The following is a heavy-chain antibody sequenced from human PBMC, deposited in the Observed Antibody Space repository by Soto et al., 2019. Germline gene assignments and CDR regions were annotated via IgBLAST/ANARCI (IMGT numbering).Heavy chain of an antibody. D-gene: IGHD4-17*01. CDR3: AIPGGDPRHVGDYGRSSWGACYF. J-gene: IGHJ3*01. CDR2: MRYSGSS. V-gene: IGHV4-31*03. Sequence: QVQLQESGPGLVKPSRTLTLTCTVSGGFVDSGGYYWTWIRHLPGKGLEWIGYMRYSGSSYYNPSLESRGTMSFDTSKNHCSLTLSCVTAADTAVYYCAIPGGDPRHVGDYGRSSWGACYFWGQGTMLTASS. CDR1: GGFVDSGGYY.